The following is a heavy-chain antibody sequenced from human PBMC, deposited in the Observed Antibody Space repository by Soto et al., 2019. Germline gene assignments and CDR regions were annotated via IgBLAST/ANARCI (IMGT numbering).Heavy chain of an antibody. D-gene: IGHD3-3*01. CDR1: GGSISSSSYY. V-gene: IGHV4-39*01. CDR3: ARHGGYDFWSGYYNPGLPGVIDP. CDR2: IYYSGST. J-gene: IGHJ5*02. Sequence: SETLSLTCTVSGGSISSSSYYWGWIRQPPGKGLEWIGSIYYSGSTYYNPSLKSRVTISVDTSKNQFSLKLSSVTAADTAVYYCARHGGYDFWSGYYNPGLPGVIDPWGQRTLVTVSS.